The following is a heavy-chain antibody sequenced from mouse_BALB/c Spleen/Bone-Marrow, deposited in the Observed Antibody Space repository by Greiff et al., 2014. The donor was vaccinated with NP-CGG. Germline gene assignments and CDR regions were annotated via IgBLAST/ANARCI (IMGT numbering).Heavy chain of an antibody. J-gene: IGHJ1*01. CDR2: IDPANGNT. Sequence: VQLQQPGAELVKPGASVKLSCTASGFNIKDTYMHWVKQKPEQGLEWIGRIDPANGNTKYDPKFQGKATITADTSSNTAYLQLSSLTSEGTAVYYCASYRYAWYFDVWGAGTTVTVSS. V-gene: IGHV14-3*02. CDR1: GFNIKDTY. D-gene: IGHD2-14*01. CDR3: ASYRYAWYFDV.